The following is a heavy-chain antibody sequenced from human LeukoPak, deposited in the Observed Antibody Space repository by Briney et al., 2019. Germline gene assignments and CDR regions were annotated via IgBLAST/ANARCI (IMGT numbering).Heavy chain of an antibody. CDR3: ASGDANTAAAFDI. D-gene: IGHD4-17*01. V-gene: IGHV4-4*07. CDR2: IYTSGST. J-gene: IGHJ3*02. CDR1: GGSISSYY. Sequence: KPSETLSLTCTVSGGSISSYYWSWIRQPAGKGLEWIGRIYTSGSTKCNPSLESRVTMSVDTSKNQVSLRLSSVTAADTAVYYCASGDANTAAAFDIWGQGTMVTVS.